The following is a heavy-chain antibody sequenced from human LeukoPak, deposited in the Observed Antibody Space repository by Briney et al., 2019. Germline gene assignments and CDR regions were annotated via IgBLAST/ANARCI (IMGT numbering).Heavy chain of an antibody. CDR3: ATYDGGGPGGY. CDR2: INPSGGST. V-gene: IGHV1-46*01. Sequence: ASVKVSCKASGYTFTSYYMHWVRQAPGQGLEWMGIINPSGGSTSYAQKFQGRVTMTRDTSTSTVYMELSSLRSEDTAVYYCATYDGGGPGGYWGQGTLVTVSS. D-gene: IGHD5-12*01. CDR1: GYTFTSYY. J-gene: IGHJ4*02.